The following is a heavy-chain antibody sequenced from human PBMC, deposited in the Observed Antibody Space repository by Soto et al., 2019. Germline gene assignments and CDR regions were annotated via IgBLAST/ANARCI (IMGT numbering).Heavy chain of an antibody. CDR1: GFTFSSYG. CDR2: ISYDGSNK. V-gene: IGHV3-30*18. J-gene: IGHJ1*01. CDR3: AKDREGAEYGQH. D-gene: IGHD3-10*01. Sequence: QVQLVESGGGVVQPGRSLRLSCAASGFTFSSYGMHWVRQAPGKGLEWVAVISYDGSNKYYADSVKGRFTISRDNSKNTLKLQMNSLRAEDTAVYYCAKDREGAEYGQHWGQGTLVTASS.